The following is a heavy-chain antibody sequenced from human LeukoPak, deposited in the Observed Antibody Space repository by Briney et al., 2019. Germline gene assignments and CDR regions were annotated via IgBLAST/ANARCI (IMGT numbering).Heavy chain of an antibody. D-gene: IGHD5-12*01. CDR1: GYTFIGYY. Sequence: ASVKVSFKASGYTFIGYYIHWVRQAPGQGLEWMGWINPNSGATRYAQKFQGRVTMTRDTSISTAYMELSRLRSDDTAVFYCARAEYSGYTYYFDYWGQGALVTVSS. J-gene: IGHJ4*02. V-gene: IGHV1-2*02. CDR3: ARAEYSGYTYYFDY. CDR2: INPNSGAT.